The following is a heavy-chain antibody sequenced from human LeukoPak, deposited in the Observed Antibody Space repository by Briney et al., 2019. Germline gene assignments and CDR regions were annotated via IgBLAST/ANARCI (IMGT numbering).Heavy chain of an antibody. Sequence: GGSLRLSCAASGFTFTTYWMSWVRQTPEKGLEWVANIKEDGSRDYYVDSVKGRLTISRDNAKNLLYLQMKSLRAEDTAICYCARDGGGYDSWGQGTLVTVSS. CDR3: ARDGGGYDS. V-gene: IGHV3-7*01. J-gene: IGHJ5*01. CDR1: GFTFTTYW. CDR2: IKEDGSRD. D-gene: IGHD5-24*01.